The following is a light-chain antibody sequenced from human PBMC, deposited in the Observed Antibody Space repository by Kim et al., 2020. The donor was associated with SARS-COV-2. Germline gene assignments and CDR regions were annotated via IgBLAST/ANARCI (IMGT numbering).Light chain of an antibody. Sequence: DIVLTQTPLSLPVTLGQPASISCKSSQSLAHNDGNTYLSWLQRRPGQPPRLLIYKTPIRFPGVPVRFSGSGAGTDFTLKISRVEADDVGVYYCMQSTQFPPYTFGQGTKLEI. CDR1: QSLAHNDGNTY. CDR2: KTP. CDR3: MQSTQFPPYT. V-gene: IGKV2-24*01. J-gene: IGKJ2*01.